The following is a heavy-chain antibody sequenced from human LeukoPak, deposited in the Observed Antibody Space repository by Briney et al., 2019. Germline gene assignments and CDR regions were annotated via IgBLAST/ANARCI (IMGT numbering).Heavy chain of an antibody. V-gene: IGHV4-4*02. Sequence: SETLSLTCGVSGGSVSSNNWWSWVRQPPGQGLEWIGEIYHSGSANYNPSLKSRVTISVDTSKNQFSLQLNSVTPEDTAVYYCARDTGVRPRVAHFDYWGQGTLVTVSS. D-gene: IGHD1-14*01. CDR3: ARDTGVRPRVAHFDY. CDR2: IYHSGSA. CDR1: GGSVSSNNW. J-gene: IGHJ4*02.